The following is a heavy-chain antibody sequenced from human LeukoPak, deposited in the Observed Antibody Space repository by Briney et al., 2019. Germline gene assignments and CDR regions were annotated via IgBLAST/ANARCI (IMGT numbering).Heavy chain of an antibody. V-gene: IGHV3-74*01. J-gene: IGHJ6*03. D-gene: IGHD2-21*02. CDR3: ARDGVTPYYYYYMDV. CDR1: GFTFSSYW. Sequence: GGSLRLSCAASGFTFSSYWMHWVRQAPGKGLVWVSRINSDGSSTNYADSVKGRFTISRDNAKNTLYLQMNSLRAEDTAVYYCARDGVTPYYYYYMDVWGKGTTVTVSS. CDR2: INSDGSST.